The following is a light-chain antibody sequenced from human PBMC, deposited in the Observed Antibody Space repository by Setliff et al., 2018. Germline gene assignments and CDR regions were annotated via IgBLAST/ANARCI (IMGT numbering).Light chain of an antibody. CDR2: DVI. CDR1: GSDVGGYDY. CDR3: ISYLYSQTLYV. J-gene: IGLJ1*01. V-gene: IGLV2-14*03. Sequence: QSALAQPASVSGSPGQTIILSCTGTGSDVGGYDYISWYQLHPGKVPKLTIYDVINRPSGVSDRFSGSKSGNTASLTISGLQAEDEATYYCISYLYSQTLYVFGTGTRSP.